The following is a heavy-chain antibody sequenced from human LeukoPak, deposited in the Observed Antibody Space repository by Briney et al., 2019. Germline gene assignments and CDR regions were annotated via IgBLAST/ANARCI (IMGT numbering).Heavy chain of an antibody. CDR1: GGSISSGSYY. CDR2: IYTSGST. D-gene: IGHD3-22*01. CDR3: ARAHDDSSGLRLGAFDI. Sequence: SETPSLTCTVSGGSISSGSYYWSWIRQPAGKGLEWIRRIYTSGSTNYNPSLKSRVTISVDTSKNQFSLKLSSVTAADTAVYYCARAHDDSSGLRLGAFDIWGQGTMVTVSS. V-gene: IGHV4-61*02. J-gene: IGHJ3*02.